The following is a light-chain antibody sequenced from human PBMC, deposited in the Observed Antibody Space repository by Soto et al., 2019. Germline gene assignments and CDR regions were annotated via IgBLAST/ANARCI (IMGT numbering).Light chain of an antibody. CDR2: EVN. V-gene: IGLV2-8*01. Sequence: QSVLTQPPSASGSPGQSVTTSCTGTSSDVGGYNSFSWYQQHPDKVPKLMIYEVNQRPSGVPDRFSGSKSGNTASLTVSRLQAEDEADYYCSSYEGSKNLVLFGGGTKVTVL. CDR1: SSDVGGYNS. J-gene: IGLJ2*01. CDR3: SSYEGSKNLVL.